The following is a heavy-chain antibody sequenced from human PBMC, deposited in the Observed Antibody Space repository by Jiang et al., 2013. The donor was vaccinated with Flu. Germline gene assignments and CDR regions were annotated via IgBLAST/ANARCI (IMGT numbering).Heavy chain of an antibody. V-gene: IGHV1-18*01. CDR2: ISAYNGNT. Sequence: YGISWVRQAPGQGLEWMGWISAYNGNTNYAQKLQGRVTMTTDTSTSTAYMELRSLRSDDTAVYYCARGRYDSSGYYFDYWGQGTLVTVSS. CDR1: YG. J-gene: IGHJ4*02. CDR3: ARGRYDSSGYYFDY. D-gene: IGHD3-22*01.